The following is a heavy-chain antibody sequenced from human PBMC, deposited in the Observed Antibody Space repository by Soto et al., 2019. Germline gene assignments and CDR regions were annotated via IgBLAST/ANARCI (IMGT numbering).Heavy chain of an antibody. CDR2: ISADGART. CDR3: AQNFDY. V-gene: IGHV3-23*01. Sequence: GSLRLSCAASGFTFSSYSMTWVRQGPEKGLEWVSEISADGARTYYADSVKGRFTVSRDNSKNTVYLQMNSLRAEDTAVYYCAQNFDYWGQGTLVTVSS. J-gene: IGHJ4*02. CDR1: GFTFSSYS.